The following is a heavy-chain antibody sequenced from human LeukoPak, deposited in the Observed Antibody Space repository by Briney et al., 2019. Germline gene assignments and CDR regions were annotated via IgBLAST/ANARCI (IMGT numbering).Heavy chain of an antibody. CDR2: FYPNSGGT. CDR1: GYTFTGYY. V-gene: IGHV1-2*02. Sequence: AAVKVCCKSSGYTFTGYYMHLKRQAPAQGLEWMGWFYPNSGGTNYSQKFQVRVTMTRDTSISTAYMELSRLRSDDTAVYYCASGGHDAFDIWGQGTMVTVSS. CDR3: ASGGHDAFDI. D-gene: IGHD4-23*01. J-gene: IGHJ3*02.